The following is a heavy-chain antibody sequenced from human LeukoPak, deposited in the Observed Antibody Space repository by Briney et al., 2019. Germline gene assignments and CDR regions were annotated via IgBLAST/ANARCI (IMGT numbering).Heavy chain of an antibody. J-gene: IGHJ4*02. CDR1: GFTFDDYG. CDR3: AKDGSYYDFDY. D-gene: IGHD1-26*01. Sequence: GGSLRLSCAASGFTFDDYGMSWVRQAPGKGLEWVSGINWNGGSTGYADSVKGRFTISRDNAKNSLYLQMNSLRAEDTAVYYCAKDGSYYDFDYWGQGTLVTVSS. V-gene: IGHV3-20*04. CDR2: INWNGGST.